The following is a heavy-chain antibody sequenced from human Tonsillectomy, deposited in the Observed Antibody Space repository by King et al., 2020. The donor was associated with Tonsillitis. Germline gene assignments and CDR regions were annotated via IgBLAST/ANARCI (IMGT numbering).Heavy chain of an antibody. D-gene: IGHD1-1*01. CDR1: GGSLNSSDYY. Sequence: VQLQESGPGLVRPSQTLSLTCTVSGGSLNSSDYYWSWIRQPPGQGLEWIGYIYYSGSTYYNPSLKSRVTISVDTSKNQFSLKLSSVTAADTAVYYCARDLGNDYDYDAYWGQGTLVTVSS. J-gene: IGHJ4*02. V-gene: IGHV4-30-4*01. CDR3: ARDLGNDYDYDAY. CDR2: IYYSGST.